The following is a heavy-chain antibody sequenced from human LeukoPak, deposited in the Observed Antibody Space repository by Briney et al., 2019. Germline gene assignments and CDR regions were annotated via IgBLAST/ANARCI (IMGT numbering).Heavy chain of an antibody. J-gene: IGHJ5*02. Sequence: GGSLRLSCAASGFTFGSYAMNWVRQAPGKGLESVSSISSGSSFIYYADSVKDRFTISRDNAKNSLYLQMNSLRAEDTAIYYCARDQGGERWFDPWGQGTLVTVSS. CDR3: ARDQGGERWFDP. V-gene: IGHV3-21*01. CDR1: GFTFGSYA. CDR2: ISSGSSFI. D-gene: IGHD3-16*01.